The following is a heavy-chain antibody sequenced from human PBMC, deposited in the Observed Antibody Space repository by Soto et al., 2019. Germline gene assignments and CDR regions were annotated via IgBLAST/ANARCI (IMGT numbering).Heavy chain of an antibody. CDR1: GGSISSYY. CDR2: IYYSGST. Sequence: PSETLSLTCTVSGGSISSYYWSWIRQPPGKGLEWIGYIYYSGSTNYNPSLKSRVTISVDTSKNQFSLKLSSVTAADTAVYYCARAPKYSSGWYRGWFDPWGQGTLVTVSS. J-gene: IGHJ5*02. D-gene: IGHD6-19*01. CDR3: ARAPKYSSGWYRGWFDP. V-gene: IGHV4-59*08.